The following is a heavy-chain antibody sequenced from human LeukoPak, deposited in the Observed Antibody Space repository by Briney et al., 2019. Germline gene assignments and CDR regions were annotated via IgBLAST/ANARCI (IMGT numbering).Heavy chain of an antibody. CDR1: GFTFSAYN. V-gene: IGHV3-21*01. CDR3: ARGEGVSFDY. J-gene: IGHJ4*02. CDR2: ISSSSNYI. Sequence: GGSLRLSCAASGFTFSAYNMNWVRQAPGKGLEWVSCISSSSNYIYYADSVKGRFTISRDNAKNSLFLQMNSLRAEDTAVYYCARGEGVSFDYWGQGILVTVSS.